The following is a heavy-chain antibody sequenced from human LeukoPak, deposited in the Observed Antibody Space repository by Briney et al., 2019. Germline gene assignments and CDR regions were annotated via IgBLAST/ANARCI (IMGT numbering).Heavy chain of an antibody. CDR3: ARDDSRSGSSGWYRHYYYYYGMDV. J-gene: IGHJ6*02. CDR1: GYTFTGYY. D-gene: IGHD6-19*01. Sequence: ASVKVSCKASGYTFTGYYMHWVRQAPGQGLEWMGWINPNSGGTNYAQKFQGRVTMTRDTSISTAYMELSRLRSDDTAVYYCARDDSRSGSSGWYRHYYYYYGMDVWGQGTTVTVSS. CDR2: INPNSGGT. V-gene: IGHV1-2*02.